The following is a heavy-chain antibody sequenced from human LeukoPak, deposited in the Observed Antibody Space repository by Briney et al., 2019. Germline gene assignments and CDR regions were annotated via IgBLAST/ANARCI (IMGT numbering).Heavy chain of an antibody. D-gene: IGHD3-16*01. CDR2: IYYSGST. Sequence: PSETLSLTCTVSGGSISSYYWSWIRQPPGKGLEWIGYIYYSGSTNYNPSLKSRVTISVDTSKNQISLKLISVTAADTAVYYCARWGSGYDPWGQGTLVTVSS. V-gene: IGHV4-59*01. CDR3: ARWGSGYDP. CDR1: GGSISSYY. J-gene: IGHJ5*02.